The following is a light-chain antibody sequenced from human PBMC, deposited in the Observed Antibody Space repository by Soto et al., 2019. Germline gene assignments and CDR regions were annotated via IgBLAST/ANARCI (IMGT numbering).Light chain of an antibody. J-gene: IGKJ1*01. CDR3: QQYHNLWT. Sequence: EIVMTQSPATLSMSPGERATLSCTASHYVYSNVAWFQQRPGQAPRLLIHRASARATGTPARFSGSGSGTEFTLTITSLQSEDFAVYYCQQYHNLWTFGQGTEVEIK. CDR1: HYVYSN. CDR2: RAS. V-gene: IGKV3-15*01.